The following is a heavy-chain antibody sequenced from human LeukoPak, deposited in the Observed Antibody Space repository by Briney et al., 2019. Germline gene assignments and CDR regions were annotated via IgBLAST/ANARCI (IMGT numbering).Heavy chain of an antibody. CDR2: ISGRGSTI. CDR1: GFIFSDYY. CDR3: ARLSRETFDT. J-gene: IGHJ4*02. V-gene: IGHV3-11*04. D-gene: IGHD3-10*01. Sequence: GGSLRLSCAASGFIFSDYYMSWIRQAPGKGLEWVSYISGRGSTIYYADSGKGRFTISRDNAKKSLYLQMNRLRDEDTAVYFCARLSRETFDTWGQGTLVTVSS.